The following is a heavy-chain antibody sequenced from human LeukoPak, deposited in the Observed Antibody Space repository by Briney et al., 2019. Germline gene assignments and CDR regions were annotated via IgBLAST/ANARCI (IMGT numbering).Heavy chain of an antibody. V-gene: IGHV1-2*02. CDR3: ARERGFYGDPRGAFDI. CDR2: INPNSGGT. D-gene: IGHD4-17*01. Sequence: ASVKVSCKASGYTFTGYYMHWVRQAPGQGLEWMGWINPNSGGTNYAQKFQGRVTMTRDTSISTAYMELSRLRSDDTAVYYCARERGFYGDPRGAFDIWGQGTMVTVPS. J-gene: IGHJ3*02. CDR1: GYTFTGYY.